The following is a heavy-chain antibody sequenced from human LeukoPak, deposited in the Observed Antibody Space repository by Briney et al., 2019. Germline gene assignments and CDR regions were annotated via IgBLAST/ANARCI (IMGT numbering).Heavy chain of an antibody. CDR2: INHSGST. J-gene: IGHJ3*02. D-gene: IGHD2-2*01. Sequence: SETLSLTCAVNGGSFSGYYWSWIRQPPGKGLEWIGEINHSGSTNYNPSLKSRVTISVDTSKNQFSLKLSSVTAADTAVYYCARGPGRYCSSTSCRRDGAFDIWGQGTMVTVSS. CDR3: ARGPGRYCSSTSCRRDGAFDI. V-gene: IGHV4-34*01. CDR1: GGSFSGYY.